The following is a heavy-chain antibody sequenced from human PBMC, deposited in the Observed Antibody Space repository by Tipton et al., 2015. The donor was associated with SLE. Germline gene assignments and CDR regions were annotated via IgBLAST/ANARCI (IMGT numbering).Heavy chain of an antibody. CDR1: GGPISSGGYY. D-gene: IGHD1-26*01. J-gene: IGHJ4*02. Sequence: TLSLTCTVSGGPISSGGYYWSWIRQHPGKGLEWIGYIYYSGSTYYNPSLKSRVTISVDTSKNQFSLKLSSVTAADTAVYYCAGSSSGSDFDYWGQGTLVTVSS. CDR2: IYYSGST. V-gene: IGHV4-31*03. CDR3: AGSSSGSDFDY.